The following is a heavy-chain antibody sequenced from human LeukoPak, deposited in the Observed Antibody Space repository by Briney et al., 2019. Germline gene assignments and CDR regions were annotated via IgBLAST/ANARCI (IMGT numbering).Heavy chain of an antibody. V-gene: IGHV3-11*05. CDR1: GFTFNSYA. J-gene: IGHJ3*02. D-gene: IGHD5-18*01. CDR3: ARVARIQLWSAAFDI. CDR2: ITRSSTYT. Sequence: GGSLRLSCAASGFTFNSYAMSWVRQAPGKGLEWVSYITRSSTYTNYADSVKGRFTISRDNAKNSLYLQMNSLRAEDTAVYYCARVARIQLWSAAFDIWGQGTMVTVSS.